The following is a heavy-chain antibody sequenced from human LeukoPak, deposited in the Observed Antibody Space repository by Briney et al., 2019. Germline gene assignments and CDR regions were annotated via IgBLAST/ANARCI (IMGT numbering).Heavy chain of an antibody. CDR2: IYYSGST. Sequence: PSQTLSLTCTVSGGSISSGGYYWSWIRQHPGKGLEWIGYIYYSGSTYYNPSLKSRVTISVDTSKNQFSLKLSSVTAADTVVYYCARVPELRSWFDPWGQGTLVTVSS. CDR1: GGSISSGGYY. CDR3: ARVPELRSWFDP. D-gene: IGHD1-7*01. V-gene: IGHV4-31*03. J-gene: IGHJ5*02.